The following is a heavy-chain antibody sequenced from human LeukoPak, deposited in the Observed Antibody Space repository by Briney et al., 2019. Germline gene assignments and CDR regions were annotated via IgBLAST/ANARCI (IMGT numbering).Heavy chain of an antibody. CDR3: ARPNYGDYDY. CDR2: ISSTGSYI. V-gene: IGHV3-21*01. D-gene: IGHD4-17*01. Sequence: GGSLRLACTASGFTFSSYWMSWVRQAPGKGLEWVSSISSTGSYIYYADSVKGRFTISRDNAKNSLYLQMNNLRAEDTAVYYCARPNYGDYDYWGQGTLVTVSS. J-gene: IGHJ4*02. CDR1: GFTFSSYW.